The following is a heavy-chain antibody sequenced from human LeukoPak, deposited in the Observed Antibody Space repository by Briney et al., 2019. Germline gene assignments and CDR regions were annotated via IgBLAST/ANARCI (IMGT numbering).Heavy chain of an antibody. J-gene: IGHJ4*01. Sequence: GGSLRLSCKASGFTFSSYWMHWVRQIPGKGLAWVSRINGDGSDTNSADSVKGRFTISRDNAKNTLYLQMNSLRAEDTAVYYCVRGLGSGYSYAYGVYWGHGTLVTVSS. CDR2: INGDGSDT. CDR3: VRGLGSGYSYAYGVY. V-gene: IGHV3-74*01. CDR1: GFTFSSYW. D-gene: IGHD5-18*01.